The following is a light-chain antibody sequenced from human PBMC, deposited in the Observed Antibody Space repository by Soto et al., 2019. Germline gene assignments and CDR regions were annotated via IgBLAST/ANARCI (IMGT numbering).Light chain of an antibody. CDR2: GAS. Sequence: EIVLTQSPCTLSLSPGERATLSCRASQSVSSSFLAWYQQKPDQAPRLLIYGASSRATGITDRFSGSGSGTDFTLTISRLEPEDFAVYYCQQYGSSPTFGQGTKVEIK. V-gene: IGKV3-20*01. J-gene: IGKJ1*01. CDR3: QQYGSSPT. CDR1: QSVSSSF.